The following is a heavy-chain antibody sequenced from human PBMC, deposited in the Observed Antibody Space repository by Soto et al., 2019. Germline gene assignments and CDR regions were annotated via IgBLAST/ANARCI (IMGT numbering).Heavy chain of an antibody. Sequence: SETLSLTCTVSGGSISSYYWSWIRQPPGKGLEWIGYIYYSGSTNYNPSLKSRVTISVDTSKNQFSLKLSSVTAADTAVYYCARERATRYMTTVISEAFDIWGQGTMVT. CDR1: GGSISSYY. V-gene: IGHV4-59*01. D-gene: IGHD4-17*01. CDR3: ARERATRYMTTVISEAFDI. CDR2: IYYSGST. J-gene: IGHJ3*02.